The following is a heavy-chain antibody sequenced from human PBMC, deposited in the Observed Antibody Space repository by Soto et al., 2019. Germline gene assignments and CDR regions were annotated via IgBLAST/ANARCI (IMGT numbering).Heavy chain of an antibody. D-gene: IGHD4-4*01. J-gene: IGHJ4*02. Sequence: GAPVKVSCKGSGGTFSRYSISWVRQAPGQGLEWMGGIIPIFGSAKYAEKFQGRVMITADESTTTAYMELSSLTSEDTAVYYCARVFSGDYSFFFAYWGQGTLVTVSS. CDR2: IIPIFGSA. CDR3: ARVFSGDYSFFFAY. CDR1: GGTFSRYS. V-gene: IGHV1-69*13.